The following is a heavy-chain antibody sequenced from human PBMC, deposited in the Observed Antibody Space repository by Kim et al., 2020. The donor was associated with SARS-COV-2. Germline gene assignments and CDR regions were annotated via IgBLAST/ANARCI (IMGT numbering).Heavy chain of an antibody. J-gene: IGHJ4*01. CDR3: ARDKGGVPAASVHLDH. CDR1: GFTFSSFA. Sequence: GGSLRLSCAASGFTFSSFAKHWVRQAPGKGLEWVAAISFDGGKKHYADFVRGRFTISSDESKSTLYLQMDSLTPEDTAGYYCARDKGGVPAASVHLDHWG. D-gene: IGHD2-2*01. CDR2: ISFDGGKK. V-gene: IGHV3-30*04.